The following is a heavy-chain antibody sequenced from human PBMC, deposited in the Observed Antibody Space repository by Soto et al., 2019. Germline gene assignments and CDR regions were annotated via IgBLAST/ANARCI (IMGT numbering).Heavy chain of an antibody. CDR3: ARAGSMVRGVPFDY. D-gene: IGHD3-10*01. V-gene: IGHV1-69*13. Sequence: SVKVSCKASGGTFSSYAISWVRQAPGQGLEWMGGIIPIFGTANYAQTFQGRVTITADESTSTAYMELSSLRSEDTAVYYCARAGSMVRGVPFDYWGQGTLVTVSS. J-gene: IGHJ4*02. CDR1: GGTFSSYA. CDR2: IIPIFGTA.